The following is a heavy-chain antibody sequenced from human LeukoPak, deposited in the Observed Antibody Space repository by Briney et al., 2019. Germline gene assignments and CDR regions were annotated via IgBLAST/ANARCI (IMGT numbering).Heavy chain of an antibody. V-gene: IGHV4-4*09. D-gene: IGHD1-1*01. CDR3: ASYIRNVHYHMHV. CDR1: GGSFDSKY. J-gene: IGHJ6*03. Sequence: PSETLSLTCSVSGGSFDSKYWSWIRQPPGKGLEWIGYIYNSGSTNFNPSLRSRVAMSIDTSKNQFSLKVYSVTAADTAVYYCASYIRNVHYHMHVWGKGTTVIVFS. CDR2: IYNSGST.